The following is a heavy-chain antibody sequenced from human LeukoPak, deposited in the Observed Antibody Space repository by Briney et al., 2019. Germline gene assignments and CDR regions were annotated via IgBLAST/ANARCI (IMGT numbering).Heavy chain of an antibody. V-gene: IGHV3-74*01. CDR1: GFTFSSYW. CDR3: ARGPPGSGAFDI. D-gene: IGHD2-15*01. J-gene: IGHJ3*02. CDR2: INSDGTTT. Sequence: GGSLRLSCAASGFTFSSYWMHWVRQAPGKGLLLVSRINSDGTTTYYADSVKGRFTISRDNAKNTLYLQMNSLRAEDTAVYYCARGPPGSGAFDIWGQGTMVTVSS.